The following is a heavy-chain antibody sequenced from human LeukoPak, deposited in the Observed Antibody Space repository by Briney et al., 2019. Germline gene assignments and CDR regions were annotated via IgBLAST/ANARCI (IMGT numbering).Heavy chain of an antibody. CDR3: ARDLQIVVVAATGS. D-gene: IGHD2-15*01. J-gene: IGHJ5*02. V-gene: IGHV3-21*01. Sequence: AGGSLRLSCAASGFTFSSYSMNWVRQAPGKGLEWVSSISSSSSYIYYADSVKGRFTISRDNAKNSLYLQMNSLRAEDTAVYYCARDLQIVVVAATGSWGQGTLVTVSS. CDR1: GFTFSSYS. CDR2: ISSSSSYI.